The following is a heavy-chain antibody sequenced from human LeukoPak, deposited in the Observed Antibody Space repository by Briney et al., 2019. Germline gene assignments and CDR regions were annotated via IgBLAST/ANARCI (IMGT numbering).Heavy chain of an antibody. D-gene: IGHD3-10*01. Sequence: SVRVSCKASGGTFSSYAISWVRQAPGQGLEWMGGIIPIFGTANYAQKFQGRVTITADESTSTAYMELSSLRSEDTAVYYCARSLVDYGSGSYRSFDYWGQGTLVTVSS. CDR3: ARSLVDYGSGSYRSFDY. CDR1: GGTFSSYA. V-gene: IGHV1-69*01. CDR2: IIPIFGTA. J-gene: IGHJ4*02.